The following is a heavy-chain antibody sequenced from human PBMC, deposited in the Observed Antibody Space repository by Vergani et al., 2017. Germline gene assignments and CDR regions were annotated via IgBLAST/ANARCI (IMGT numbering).Heavy chain of an antibody. CDR2: INTNTGNP. J-gene: IGHJ4*02. D-gene: IGHD6-19*01. CDR3: ARDDKGLAVGDY. V-gene: IGHV7-4-1*02. Sequence: QVQLVQSGSELQKPGASVTISCKTSGYIFNNYAINWVRQAPGQGLEWMGWINTNTGNPTYVQAFTGRFVFSLDTSVTTAYLQINGLKSEDTAVYYCARDDKGLAVGDYWGQGTLVTVSS. CDR1: GYIFNNYA.